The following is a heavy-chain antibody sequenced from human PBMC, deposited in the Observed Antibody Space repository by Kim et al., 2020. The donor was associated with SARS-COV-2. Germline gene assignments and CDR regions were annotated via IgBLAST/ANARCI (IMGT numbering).Heavy chain of an antibody. Sequence: SETLSLTCTVSGGSISSSSYYWGWIRQPPGKGLEWIGSIYYSGSTYYNPSLKSRVTISVDTSKNQFSLKLSSVTAADTAVYYCARKSAPRYYTGNWFDPWGQGTLVTVSS. J-gene: IGHJ5*02. D-gene: IGHD3-3*01. CDR3: ARKSAPRYYTGNWFDP. CDR1: GGSISSSSYY. CDR2: IYYSGST. V-gene: IGHV4-39*01.